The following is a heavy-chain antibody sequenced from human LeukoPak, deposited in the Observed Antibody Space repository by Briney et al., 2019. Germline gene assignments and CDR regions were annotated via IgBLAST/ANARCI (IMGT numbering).Heavy chain of an antibody. Sequence: GGSLGLSCAASGFTFSDYYMSWIRQAPGKGLEWVSYISSSGSIIYYADSVKGRFTISRDNAKNSLYLQMNNLRAEDTAVYYCARRRDSGSLQHFDYWGQGTLVTVSS. V-gene: IGHV3-11*01. J-gene: IGHJ4*02. CDR3: ARRRDSGSLQHFDY. CDR2: ISSSGSII. CDR1: GFTFSDYY. D-gene: IGHD1-26*01.